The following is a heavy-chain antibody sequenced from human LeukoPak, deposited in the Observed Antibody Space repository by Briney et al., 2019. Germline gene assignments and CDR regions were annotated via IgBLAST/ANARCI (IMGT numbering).Heavy chain of an antibody. V-gene: IGHV4-39*07. CDR2: MYYKGDT. D-gene: IGHD5-24*01. Sequence: ETLSLTCTVSGGSIYSRSYYWGWVRQPPGRGLEWIGSMYYKGDTYFNPSLKSRVTISVDRSKNQFSLKLISVTAADTAVYYCARDPGDGYNTYFDYWGQGTLVTVSS. CDR3: ARDPGDGYNTYFDY. CDR1: GGSIYSRSYY. J-gene: IGHJ4*02.